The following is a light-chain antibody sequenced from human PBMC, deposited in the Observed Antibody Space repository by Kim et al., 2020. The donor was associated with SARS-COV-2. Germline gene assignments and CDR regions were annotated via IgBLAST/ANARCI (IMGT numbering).Light chain of an antibody. CDR2: DAS. CDR1: QSVSIN. CDR3: QQYDNWPPWT. V-gene: IGKV3-15*01. J-gene: IGKJ1*01. Sequence: EIVMTQSPATLSVSPGERATLSCRASQSVSINLAWYQHKPGQAPRLLIYDASTRATGVPARFSGSGSGTEFALTISSLQSEDFAVYYCQQYDNWPPWTFGQGTKEDIK.